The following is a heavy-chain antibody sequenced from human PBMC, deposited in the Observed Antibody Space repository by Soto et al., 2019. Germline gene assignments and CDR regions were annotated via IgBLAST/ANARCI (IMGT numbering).Heavy chain of an antibody. CDR3: ARDGGTDYGDYLEDGAYYYYYMDV. CDR1: GLNFIGYG. D-gene: IGHD4-17*01. V-gene: IGHV3-48*01. CDR2: ISSSSSTI. J-gene: IGHJ6*03. Sequence: GGSKRLSCAAAGLNFIGYGRNWVRQDTGKGLEWVSYISSSSSTIYYADSVKGRFTISRDNAKNSLYLQMNSLRAEDTAVYYCARDGGTDYGDYLEDGAYYYYYMDVWGKGTTVTVSS.